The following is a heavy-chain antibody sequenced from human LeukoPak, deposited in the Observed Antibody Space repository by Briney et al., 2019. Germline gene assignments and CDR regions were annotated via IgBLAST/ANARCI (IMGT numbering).Heavy chain of an antibody. J-gene: IGHJ4*02. CDR1: GFTFSSYW. CDR2: IKQDGSGK. CDR3: ARGKGRGSAGSYSFDY. V-gene: IGHV3-7*01. Sequence: PGGSLRLSCAASGFTFSSYWMSWVRQAPGKGLEGVANIKQDGSGKYYVDSVKGRFIISRDDAKNSLYLQMNTLRAEDTAVYYCARGKGRGSAGSYSFDYWGQGTLVTVSS. D-gene: IGHD3-10*01.